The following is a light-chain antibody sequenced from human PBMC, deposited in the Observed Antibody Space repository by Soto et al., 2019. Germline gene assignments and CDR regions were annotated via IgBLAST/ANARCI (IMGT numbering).Light chain of an antibody. CDR2: KAS. Sequence: DIQMTQSPSTLSASVGDRVTITCRASQSIRSWLAWYQQKPGKAPKLLIYKASSLESGVPSRFSGSRSGTAFTITISSLQTDDFANYYCQQYNSYSWTFGQGTKVEIK. V-gene: IGKV1-5*03. CDR1: QSIRSW. J-gene: IGKJ1*01. CDR3: QQYNSYSWT.